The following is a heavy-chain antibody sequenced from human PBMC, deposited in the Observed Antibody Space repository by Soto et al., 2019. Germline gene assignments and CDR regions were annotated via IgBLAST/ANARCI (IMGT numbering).Heavy chain of an antibody. Sequence: SVKVSCKASGGTFSSYAISWVRQAPGQGLEWMGGIIPIFGTANYAQKFQGRVTITADKSTSTAYMELSSLRSEDTAVYYCARDTAMANYYYYGMDVWGQGTTVTVS. D-gene: IGHD5-18*01. CDR1: GGTFSSYA. V-gene: IGHV1-69*06. CDR2: IIPIFGTA. CDR3: ARDTAMANYYYYGMDV. J-gene: IGHJ6*02.